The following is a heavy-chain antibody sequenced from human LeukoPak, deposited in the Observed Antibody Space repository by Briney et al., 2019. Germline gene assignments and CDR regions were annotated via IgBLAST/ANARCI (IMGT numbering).Heavy chain of an antibody. D-gene: IGHD6-13*01. J-gene: IGHJ4*02. CDR3: ARGPAAPSLYYFDY. Sequence: ASVKVSCKASGYTFTSYGISWVRQAPGQGLEWMGWISAYNGNTNYAQKFQGWVTMTRDTSISTAYMELSSLRSEDTAVYYCARGPAAPSLYYFDYWGQGTLVTVSS. V-gene: IGHV1-18*01. CDR1: GYTFTSYG. CDR2: ISAYNGNT.